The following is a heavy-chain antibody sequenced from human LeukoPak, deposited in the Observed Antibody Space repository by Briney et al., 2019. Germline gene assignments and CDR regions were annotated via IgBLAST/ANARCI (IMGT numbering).Heavy chain of an antibody. CDR3: ARDLSGSGRPKFGP. Sequence: GASVKVSCKASGYTFTSYGISWVRQAPGQGLEWMGWISAYNGNTNYAQKLKGRVTMTTDTSTSTAYMELRSLRSDDTAGYYCARDLSGSGRPKFGPWGQGTLVTVSS. CDR2: ISAYNGNT. CDR1: GYTFTSYG. V-gene: IGHV1-18*01. D-gene: IGHD3-10*01. J-gene: IGHJ5*02.